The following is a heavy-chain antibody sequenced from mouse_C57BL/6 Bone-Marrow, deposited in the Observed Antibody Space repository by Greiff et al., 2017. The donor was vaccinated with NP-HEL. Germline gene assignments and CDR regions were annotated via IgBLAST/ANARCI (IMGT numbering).Heavy chain of an antibody. J-gene: IGHJ4*01. V-gene: IGHV1-76*01. CDR2: IYPGSGNT. Sequence: VHLVESGAELVRPGASVKLSCKASGYTFTDYYINWVKQRPGQGLAWIARIYPGSGNTYYNEKFKGKATLTAEKSSSTAYMQLSSLTSEDSAVYFCARRGGMDYWCQGTSVTVSS. CDR1: GYTFTDYY. CDR3: ARRGGMDY.